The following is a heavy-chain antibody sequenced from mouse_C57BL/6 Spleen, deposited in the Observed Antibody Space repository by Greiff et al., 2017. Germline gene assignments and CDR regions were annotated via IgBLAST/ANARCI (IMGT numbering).Heavy chain of an antibody. D-gene: IGHD2-3*01. Sequence: QVQLKQPGTELVKPGASVKLSCKASGYTFTSYWMHWVKQRPGQGLEWIGNINPSNGGTNYNEKFKSKATLTVDKSSSTAYMQLSSLTSEDSAVYYCARGDGYYLAMDYWGQGTSDTVSS. CDR3: ARGDGYYLAMDY. J-gene: IGHJ4*01. CDR2: INPSNGGT. CDR1: GYTFTSYW. V-gene: IGHV1-53*01.